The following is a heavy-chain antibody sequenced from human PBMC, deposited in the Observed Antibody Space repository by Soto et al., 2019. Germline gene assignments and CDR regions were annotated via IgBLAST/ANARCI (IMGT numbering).Heavy chain of an antibody. CDR3: AKEFFDSSGFYPSLDALDI. D-gene: IGHD3-22*01. J-gene: IGHJ3*02. Sequence: QVQLAESGGGVVQPGRSLTITCAASGFTLGTYGMHWVRQAPGKGLEWVAVISNDGGDKYYSDSVMGRFTISRDNSKNTLCLQMNSLRAEYTALYFCAKEFFDSSGFYPSLDALDIWGQGTVVTVSS. CDR2: ISNDGGDK. V-gene: IGHV3-30*18. CDR1: GFTLGTYG.